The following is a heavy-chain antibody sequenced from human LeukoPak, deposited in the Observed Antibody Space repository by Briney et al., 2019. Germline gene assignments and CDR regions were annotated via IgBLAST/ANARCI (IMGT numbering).Heavy chain of an antibody. D-gene: IGHD4-11*01. V-gene: IGHV4-31*03. CDR3: ARDGTTAGSWFDP. Sequence: PSETLSLKCTGSGGAISSGGYYWSWLRQHPGKGLERIGYIYYSGSTYYNPSLKSRVTISVDTSKNQFSLKLSSVTAADTAVYYCARDGTTAGSWFDPWGQGTLVTVSS. CDR2: IYYSGST. CDR1: GGAISSGGYY. J-gene: IGHJ5*02.